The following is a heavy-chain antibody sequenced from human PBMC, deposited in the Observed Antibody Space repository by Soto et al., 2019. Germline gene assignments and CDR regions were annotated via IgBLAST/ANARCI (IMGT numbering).Heavy chain of an antibody. V-gene: IGHV3-72*01. CDR1: GFTLSDNY. CDR2: TRNKANRYTT. Sequence: EVQLVESGGGLVQPGGSLRLSCAGSGFTLSDNYMDWVRQAPGKGLEWVGRTRNKANRYTTEYAASVKGRFTFSRDESMNSLHLQMNSLKTEDTAVYYCVRTSHYGSGTWNFDFWGQGTVVTVSS. J-gene: IGHJ4*02. D-gene: IGHD3-10*01. CDR3: VRTSHYGSGTWNFDF.